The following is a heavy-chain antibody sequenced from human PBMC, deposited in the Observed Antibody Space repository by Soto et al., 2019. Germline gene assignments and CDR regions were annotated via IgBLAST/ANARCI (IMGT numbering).Heavy chain of an antibody. V-gene: IGHV1-69*13. J-gene: IGHJ4*02. D-gene: IGHD3-22*01. CDR1: GGTFSSYA. CDR3: ATASSGYYYDGFDY. Sequence: SVKVSCKASGGTFSSYAISWVRQAPGQGLEWMGGIIPIFSTANYAQKFQGRVTITADESTSTAYMELSSLRSEDTAVYYCATASSGYYYDGFDYWGQGTLVTVSS. CDR2: IIPIFSTA.